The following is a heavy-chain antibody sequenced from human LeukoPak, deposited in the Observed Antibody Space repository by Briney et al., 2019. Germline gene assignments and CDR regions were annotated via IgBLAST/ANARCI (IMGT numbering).Heavy chain of an antibody. Sequence: GGSLRLSCAASGFTFSSYSMNWVRQAPGKGLEWVSSISSSSSYIYYADSVKGRITISRDNAKNSLYLQMNSLRAEDTAVYYCARGSPDYREYFQHWGQGTLVTVSS. J-gene: IGHJ1*01. CDR3: ARGSPDYREYFQH. V-gene: IGHV3-21*01. CDR2: ISSSSSYI. CDR1: GFTFSSYS. D-gene: IGHD4-11*01.